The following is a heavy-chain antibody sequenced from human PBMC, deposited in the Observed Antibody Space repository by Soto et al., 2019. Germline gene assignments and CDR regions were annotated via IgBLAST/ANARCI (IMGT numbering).Heavy chain of an antibody. V-gene: IGHV5-10-1*01. CDR1: GYSFTSYW. CDR3: ASTVGYCSGGSCYSYYYGMDV. J-gene: IGHJ6*02. Sequence: GESLKISCKGSGYSFTSYWISWVRQMPGKGLEWMGRIDPSDSYTNYSPSFQGHVTISADKSISTAYLQWSSLKASDTAMYCCASTVGYCSGGSCYSYYYGMDVWGQGTTVTVSS. D-gene: IGHD2-15*01. CDR2: IDPSDSYT.